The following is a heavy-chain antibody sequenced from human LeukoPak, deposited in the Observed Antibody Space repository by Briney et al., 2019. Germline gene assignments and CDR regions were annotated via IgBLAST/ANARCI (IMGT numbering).Heavy chain of an antibody. D-gene: IGHD6-13*01. CDR2: ISRSGDST. Sequence: GGSLRLSCATSGFTISSYAMSWVRQAPGKGLEWVSAISRSGDSTYSADSVKGRFTISRDNSKNTLYLQMNSLRAEDTAVYYCAKSAARQQLPRIPNWFDPWGQGTLVTVSS. CDR1: GFTISSYA. V-gene: IGHV3-23*01. J-gene: IGHJ5*02. CDR3: AKSAARQQLPRIPNWFDP.